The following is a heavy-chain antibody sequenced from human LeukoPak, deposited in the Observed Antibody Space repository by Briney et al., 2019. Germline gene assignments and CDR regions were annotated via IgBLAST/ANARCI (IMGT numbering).Heavy chain of an antibody. CDR2: ISGSGGST. Sequence: GGSLRLSCAASGFTFSDYGMSWVRQAPGKGLEWVSAISGSGGSTYYADSVKGRFTISRDNSKNTLYLQMNSLRAEDTAVYYCAKAGNQWLVRFDYWGQGTLVTVSS. D-gene: IGHD6-19*01. J-gene: IGHJ4*02. CDR3: AKAGNQWLVRFDY. CDR1: GFTFSDYG. V-gene: IGHV3-23*01.